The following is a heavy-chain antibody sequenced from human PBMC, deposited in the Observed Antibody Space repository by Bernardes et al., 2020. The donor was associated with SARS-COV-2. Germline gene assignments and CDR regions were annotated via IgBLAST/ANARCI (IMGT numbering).Heavy chain of an antibody. V-gene: IGHV4-39*01. J-gene: IGHJ5*02. Sequence: SETLSLTCTVSGGSISSSSYYWGWLRQPPGKGLEWIGSIYYSGSTYYNPSLKSRVTISVYTSKNQFSLKLSSVTAADTAVYYCATQATVYSGSYWGGWFDPCGPGTLVTVPS. CDR3: ATQATVYSGSYWGGWFDP. D-gene: IGHD1-26*01. CDR2: IYYSGST. CDR1: GGSISSSSYY.